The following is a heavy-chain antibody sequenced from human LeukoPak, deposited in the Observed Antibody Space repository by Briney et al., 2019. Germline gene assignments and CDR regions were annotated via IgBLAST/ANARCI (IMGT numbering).Heavy chain of an antibody. CDR3: AKDMAIVLMVYAPTSY. CDR1: GFTFSSYA. Sequence: GGSLRLSCAASGFTFSSYAMSWVRQAPGKGLEWVSAISGSGGSTYYADSVKGRFTISRDNSKNTLYLQMNSLRAEDTAVYYCAKDMAIVLMVYAPTSYWGQGTLVTVSS. J-gene: IGHJ4*02. CDR2: ISGSGGST. V-gene: IGHV3-23*01. D-gene: IGHD2-8*01.